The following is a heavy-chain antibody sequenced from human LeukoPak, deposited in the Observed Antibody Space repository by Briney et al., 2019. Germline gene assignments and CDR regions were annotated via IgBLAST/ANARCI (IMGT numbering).Heavy chain of an antibody. CDR1: GGSISSYY. J-gene: IGHJ4*02. Sequence: SETLSLTCTVSGGSISSYYWSWIRQPPGKGLEWIGYIYYSGSTNYHPSLKSRVTISVDTSKNQFPLKLSSVTAADTAVYYCARGIGPYYFDYWGQGTLVTVSS. CDR2: IYYSGST. D-gene: IGHD2-21*01. V-gene: IGHV4-59*01. CDR3: ARGIGPYYFDY.